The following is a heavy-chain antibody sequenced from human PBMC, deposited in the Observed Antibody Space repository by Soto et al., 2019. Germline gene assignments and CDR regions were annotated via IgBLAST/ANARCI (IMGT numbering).Heavy chain of an antibody. Sequence: QVQLQESGPGLVKPSGTLSLTCAVSGGSIGSSNWWSWVRQPPGQGLEVLGEICRSGSTTYNPSLKSRGTIPVAKSKNQCSLKLRSVTAADTAVYYWAREQVVVVPAAMRSDAFEIWGQGTMVTVSS. V-gene: IGHV4-4*02. J-gene: IGHJ3*02. CDR2: ICRSGST. CDR3: AREQVVVVPAAMRSDAFEI. D-gene: IGHD2-2*01. CDR1: GGSIGSSNW.